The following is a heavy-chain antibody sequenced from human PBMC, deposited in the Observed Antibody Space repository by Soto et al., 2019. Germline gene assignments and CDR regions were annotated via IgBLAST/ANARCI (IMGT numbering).Heavy chain of an antibody. D-gene: IGHD3-10*01. J-gene: IGHJ6*02. CDR2: ISSDGSNT. Sequence: GGSLRLSCAASGFTFSSYGMQWVRQAPGKGLEWVALISSDGSNTYFADSVKGRFTISSDNSKNTLYLQMSSLTAEDKAVYYCTKGPYNSGSKNYYNYGMDVWGQGTTVTVSS. CDR1: GFTFSSYG. CDR3: TKGPYNSGSKNYYNYGMDV. V-gene: IGHV3-30*18.